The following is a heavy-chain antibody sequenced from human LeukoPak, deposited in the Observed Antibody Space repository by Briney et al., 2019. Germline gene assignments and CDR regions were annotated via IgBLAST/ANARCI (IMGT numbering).Heavy chain of an antibody. V-gene: IGHV4-59*12. CDR2: VYYSGST. D-gene: IGHD3-22*01. CDR1: GGFINDYY. Sequence: ETLSLTCTVSGGFINDYYWNWIRQPPGQGLEWIGYVYYSGSTNYNPSLKSRVTMSVDTSKNQFSLKLSSVTAADTAVYYCAREGDDSSGYYPGALDYWGQGTLVTVSS. CDR3: AREGDDSSGYYPGALDY. J-gene: IGHJ4*02.